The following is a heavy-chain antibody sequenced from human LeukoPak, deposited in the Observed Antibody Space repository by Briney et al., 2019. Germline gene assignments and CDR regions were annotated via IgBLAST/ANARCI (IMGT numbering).Heavy chain of an antibody. J-gene: IGHJ6*03. CDR3: ARLRPSPREEYQLLFYYYYYMDV. CDR1: GVSISSSNSY. D-gene: IGHD2-2*01. CDR2: IYYSGNT. V-gene: IGHV4-39*01. Sequence: PSETLSLTCTVSGVSISSSNSYWGWIRQPPGTGLEWIGSIYYSGNTYYNASLKSQVSISIDTSKNRFSLKLTSVTAADTAVYYCARLRPSPREEYQLLFYYYYYMDVWGKGTTVTISS.